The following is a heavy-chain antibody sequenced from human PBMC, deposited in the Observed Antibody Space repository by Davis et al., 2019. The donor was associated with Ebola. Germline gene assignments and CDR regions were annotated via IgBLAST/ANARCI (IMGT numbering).Heavy chain of an antibody. J-gene: IGHJ6*02. Sequence: ASVTVSCQASGYTFTLYYMHWVRQAPGQGLAWMGIINPSGGNTNYAQKFRGRVTMTTDTSTSTAYMELSSLRSDDTAVYFCARDANQYSMDVWGQGTMVTVSS. CDR2: INPSGGNT. D-gene: IGHD6-6*01. CDR1: GYTFTLYY. CDR3: ARDANQYSMDV. V-gene: IGHV1-46*01.